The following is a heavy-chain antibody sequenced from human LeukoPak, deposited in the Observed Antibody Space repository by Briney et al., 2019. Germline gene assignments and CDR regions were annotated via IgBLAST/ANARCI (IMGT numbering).Heavy chain of an antibody. Sequence: SETLSLTCTVSGASVSSGDYHWSWVRQAPGKGLEWIGHNQNPSYNPSLKSRVVVSIHTSRNQFSLTLNTVTAADTATYFCVTYFVNGGGRGHWGPGALVTVSS. CDR2: HNQNP. CDR1: GASVSSGDYH. V-gene: IGHV4-61*08. J-gene: IGHJ4*02. D-gene: IGHD3-9*01. CDR3: VTYFVNGGGRGH.